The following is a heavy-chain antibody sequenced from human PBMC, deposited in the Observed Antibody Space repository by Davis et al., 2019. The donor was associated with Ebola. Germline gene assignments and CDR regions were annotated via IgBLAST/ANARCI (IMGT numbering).Heavy chain of an antibody. D-gene: IGHD6-19*01. CDR3: VKDGGAVAVSFFDS. CDR1: GFTVGSNY. J-gene: IGHJ4*02. CDR2: IYSVGTT. V-gene: IGHV3-66*02. Sequence: GESLKISCAVSGFTVGSNYMSWVRQAPGKGLEWVSLIYSVGTTYYADSVKGRFTISRDNSKNTLYLQMNSLRPEDTAVYYCVKDGGAVAVSFFDSWGQGTLVTVSS.